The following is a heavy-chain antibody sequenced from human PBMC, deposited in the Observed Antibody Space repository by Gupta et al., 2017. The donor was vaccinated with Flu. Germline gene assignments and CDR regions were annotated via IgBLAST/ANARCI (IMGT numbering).Heavy chain of an antibody. Sequence: LVRSGGGFVRPGGSRRLCCEGSSFPFITFSMHWVRQLPGKGLQSVSRISPDGTTTDYAGSVKGRFTISRDNAKNTLYLQMNSLSAGDTAVYYCTRGGMGGLHFSLHFYQGMDVWGQGTTVTVSS. CDR3: TRGGMGGLHFSLHFYQGMDV. J-gene: IGHJ6*02. CDR2: ISPDGTTT. V-gene: IGHV3-74*01. D-gene: IGHD4-11*01. CDR1: SFPFITFS.